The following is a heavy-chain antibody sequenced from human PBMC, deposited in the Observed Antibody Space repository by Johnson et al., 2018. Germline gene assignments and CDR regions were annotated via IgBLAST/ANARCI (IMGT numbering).Heavy chain of an antibody. CDR2: ISSDDYQT. V-gene: IGHV3-30*03. CDR3: ASNIGVAGKGGY. D-gene: IGHD6-19*01. CDR1: GFSFSTDG. Sequence: QVQLVESGGGVVQPGRSLRLSCEASGFSFSTDGMHWVRQATGKGLEWVALISSDDYQTYYADSVQGRVTISRDNSNNLLSLHMNSLRLEDTAVYYCASNIGVAGKGGYWGQGTLVSVSS. J-gene: IGHJ4*02.